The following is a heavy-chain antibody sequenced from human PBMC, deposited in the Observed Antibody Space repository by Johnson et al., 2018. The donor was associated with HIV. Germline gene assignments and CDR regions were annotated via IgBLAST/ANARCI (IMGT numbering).Heavy chain of an antibody. CDR2: ISGSGGST. Sequence: VQLVVSLFFFFPPFLSLLLSFSSSFFPFLPFSFFFVRQAPGKGLEWVSAISGSGGSTYYADSVKGRFTISRDNSKNTLFLEMNSLRAEDTAVYYCASPWGRFSTSSLDIFDIWGQGTMVTVSS. CDR1: FFPFLPFS. D-gene: IGHD6-6*01. V-gene: IGHV3-23*04. CDR3: ASPWGRFSTSSLDIFDI. J-gene: IGHJ3*02.